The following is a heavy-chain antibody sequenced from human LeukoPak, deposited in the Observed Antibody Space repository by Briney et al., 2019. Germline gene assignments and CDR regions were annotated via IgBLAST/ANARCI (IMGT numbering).Heavy chain of an antibody. CDR2: ISSSSSYI. CDR1: GFTFSSYS. Sequence: GGSLRLSCAGSGFTFSSYSMTWVRQAPGKGLEWVSSISSSSSYIYYADSVKGRFTISRDNAKNSLYLQMNSLRAEDTAVYYCARFTFRVGATDAFDIWGQGTMVTVSA. J-gene: IGHJ3*02. V-gene: IGHV3-21*01. D-gene: IGHD1-26*01. CDR3: ARFTFRVGATDAFDI.